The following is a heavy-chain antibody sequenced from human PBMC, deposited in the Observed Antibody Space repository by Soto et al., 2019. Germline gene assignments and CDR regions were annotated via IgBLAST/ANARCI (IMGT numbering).Heavy chain of an antibody. CDR1: GGSDVFNNYP. J-gene: IGHJ4*02. D-gene: IGHD6-6*01. CDR3: ARDTIAAPKGLDY. CDR2: IITMFNTA. Sequence: GASVKVSCKASGGSDVFNNYPVSWVRQAPGQGLEWMGAIITMFNTADYAQRFLGRVTITADEFTRTAYMELSSLRSEDTAVYYCARDTIAAPKGLDYWGQGTLVTVSS. V-gene: IGHV1-69*13.